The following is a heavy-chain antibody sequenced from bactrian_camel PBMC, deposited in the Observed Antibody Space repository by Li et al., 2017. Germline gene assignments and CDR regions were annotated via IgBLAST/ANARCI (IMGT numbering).Heavy chain of an antibody. CDR2: IFSGGDAT. J-gene: IGHJ4*01. V-gene: IGHV3S31*01. CDR1: RYTDNPSC. D-gene: IGHD6*01. Sequence: DVQLVESGGGSVQAGGSLRLSCVVSRYTDNPSCMGWFRRFAGKEREGVAAIFSGGDATYYHESVRGRFIISQDSARNTAYLQMNNLQPEDTATYYCAEGRGSRGEHCYSLNYWGQGTQVTVS. CDR3: AEGRGSRGEHCYSLNY.